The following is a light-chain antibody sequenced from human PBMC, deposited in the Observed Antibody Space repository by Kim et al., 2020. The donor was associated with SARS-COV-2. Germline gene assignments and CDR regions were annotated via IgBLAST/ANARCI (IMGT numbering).Light chain of an antibody. CDR3: QQYSSYPYT. CDR2: KAS. Sequence: SASGGDRVTITCRASQSISSYLAWYQQKPGKAPTFLIYKASSLESGVPSRFSGSGYGTEFTLTISSLQPDDLATYYCQQYSSYPYTFGQGTKLEI. J-gene: IGKJ2*01. V-gene: IGKV1-5*03. CDR1: QSISSY.